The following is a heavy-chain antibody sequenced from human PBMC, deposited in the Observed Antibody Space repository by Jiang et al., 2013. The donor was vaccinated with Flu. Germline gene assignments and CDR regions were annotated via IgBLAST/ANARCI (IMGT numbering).Heavy chain of an antibody. J-gene: IGHJ4*02. CDR2: ISTYNGNT. V-gene: IGHV1-18*01. CDR3: ARGDANSWHY. CDR1: GYSFTTYG. Sequence: VKVSCKASGYSFTTYGISWVRQAPGQGLEWMGWISTYNGNTIYAQNLQGRVIMTTDTSTSTAYMELRSLESDDTAVYYCARGDANSWHYWGQGTLVTVSS. D-gene: IGHD2-2*01.